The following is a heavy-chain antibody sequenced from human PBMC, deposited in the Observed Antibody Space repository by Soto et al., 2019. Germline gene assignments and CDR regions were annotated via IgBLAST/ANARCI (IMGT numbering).Heavy chain of an antibody. CDR2: IYGGGTT. J-gene: IGHJ4*02. CDR1: GFAVSSKY. Sequence: EVQLVESGGVLIQPGGSLRLSCAASGFAVSSKYMTWVRQAPGKGLDWVSVIYGGGTTYYAYSVKGRFTISRDTSKNTLYLQMNRLRAADTAVYYCVHTTGWPGSDFWGQGTLVTVSS. V-gene: IGHV3-53*01. D-gene: IGHD6-19*01. CDR3: VHTTGWPGSDF.